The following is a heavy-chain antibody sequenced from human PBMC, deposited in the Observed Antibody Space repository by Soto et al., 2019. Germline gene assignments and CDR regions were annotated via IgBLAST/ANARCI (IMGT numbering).Heavy chain of an antibody. CDR1: GGSFSGYY. Sequence: PSETLSLTCAVYGGSFSGYYWSWIRQPPGKGLEWIGEINHSGSTNYNPSLNSRVTMSVDTSKNQFSLRLGSVTAADTAVYYCARHRTGYSSSWLDYWGQGILVTVSS. CDR3: ARHRTGYSSSWLDY. D-gene: IGHD6-13*01. J-gene: IGHJ4*02. V-gene: IGHV4-34*01. CDR2: INHSGST.